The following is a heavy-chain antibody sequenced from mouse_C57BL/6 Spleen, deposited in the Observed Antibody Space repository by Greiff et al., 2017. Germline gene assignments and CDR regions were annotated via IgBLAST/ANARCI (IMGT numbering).Heavy chain of an antibody. CDR2: IYPGDGDT. V-gene: IGHV1-82*01. Sequence: VQLQQSGPELVKPGASVKISCKASGYAFSSSWMNWVKQRPGKGLEWIGRIYPGDGDTNYNGKFKGKATLTADKSSSTAYMQRSSLTSEDSAVYFGAREPNYCGSSWFAYWGQGTLVTVSA. J-gene: IGHJ3*01. D-gene: IGHD1-1*01. CDR1: GYAFSSSW. CDR3: AREPNYCGSSWFAY.